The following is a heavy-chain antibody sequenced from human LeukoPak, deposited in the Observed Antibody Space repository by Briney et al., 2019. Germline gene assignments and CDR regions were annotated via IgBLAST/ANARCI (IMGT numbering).Heavy chain of an antibody. D-gene: IGHD3-22*01. CDR1: GYSFTSYW. CDR2: IYPGDSDT. J-gene: IGHJ4*02. V-gene: IGHV5-51*01. CDR3: ARAYYYYYDSSGYPDY. Sequence: GESLKISFKGSGYSFTSYWIGWVRPMPGKGLEWIGIIYPGDSDTRYSPSFQGQVTISADKSISTAYLQWSSLKASDTAMYYCARAYYYYYDSSGYPDYWGQGTLVTVSS.